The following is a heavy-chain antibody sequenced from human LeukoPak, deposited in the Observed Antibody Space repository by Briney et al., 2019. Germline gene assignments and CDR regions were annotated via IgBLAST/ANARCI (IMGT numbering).Heavy chain of an antibody. J-gene: IGHJ4*02. CDR1: GGSISSYY. CDR3: ASSRRVWFGELLSENLYYFDY. D-gene: IGHD3-10*01. V-gene: IGHV4-59*08. CDR2: IYYSGST. Sequence: PSETLSLTCTVSGGSISSYYWSWIRQPPGKRLEWIGYIYYSGSTNYNPSLKSRVTISVDTSKNQFSLKLSSVTAADTAVYYCASSRRVWFGELLSENLYYFDYWGQGTLVTVSS.